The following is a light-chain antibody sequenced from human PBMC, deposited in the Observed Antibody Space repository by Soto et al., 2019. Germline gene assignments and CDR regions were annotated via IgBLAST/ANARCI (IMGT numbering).Light chain of an antibody. J-gene: IGLJ2*01. Sequence: QSALTQPPSASGSPGQSVTISCTGTSSDVGNYNYVSWYQQHPGKAPKLMIYEVSKRPSGVPDRFSGSKSGNTASLTVSGLQADDEADYYCCSYAGSRTHVLFGGGTKVTVL. V-gene: IGLV2-8*01. CDR2: EVS. CDR3: CSYAGSRTHVL. CDR1: SSDVGNYNY.